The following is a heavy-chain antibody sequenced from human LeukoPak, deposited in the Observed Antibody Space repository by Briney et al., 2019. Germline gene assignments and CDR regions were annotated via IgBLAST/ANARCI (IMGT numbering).Heavy chain of an antibody. J-gene: IGHJ5*02. CDR1: GYTFTSYG. CDR2: ISAYNGNT. D-gene: IGHD2-8*02. CDR3: GRGRWSATGSPQFDH. Sequence: ASVKVSCKASGYTFTSYGISWVRQAPGQGLEWMGWISAYNGNTNYAQKFQGRVTMTRNTSISTAYMELSSLRSDDTAVYYCGRGRWSATGSPQFDHWGQATLVTVSS. V-gene: IGHV1-18*01.